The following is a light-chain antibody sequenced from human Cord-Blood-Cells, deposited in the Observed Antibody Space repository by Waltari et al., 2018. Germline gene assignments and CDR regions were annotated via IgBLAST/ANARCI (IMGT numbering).Light chain of an antibody. V-gene: IGLV2-14*01. CDR2: DVS. CDR1: SSDVGGYNY. CDR3: SSYTSSSTV. Sequence: QSALTQPASVSGSPGQSLTISCTGTSSDVGGYNYVSWYQQHPGKAPKPMIYDVSNRSSGVSNRFAGSKSANTASRTISGLQAEDEADYYCSSYTSSSTVFGGGTKLTVL. J-gene: IGLJ2*01.